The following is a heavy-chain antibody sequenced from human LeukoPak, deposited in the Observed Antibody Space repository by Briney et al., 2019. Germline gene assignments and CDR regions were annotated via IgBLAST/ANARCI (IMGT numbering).Heavy chain of an antibody. CDR3: ARVGITMVRGAPYYYYMDV. CDR1: GFTFSSYG. V-gene: IGHV3-30*02. D-gene: IGHD3-10*01. Sequence: GGSLRLSCAASGFTFSSYGMHWVRQAPGKGLEWVAFIRYDGSNKYYADSVKGRFTISRDNSKNTLYLQMNSLRAEDTAVYYCARVGITMVRGAPYYYYMDVWGKGTTVTISS. CDR2: IRYDGSNK. J-gene: IGHJ6*03.